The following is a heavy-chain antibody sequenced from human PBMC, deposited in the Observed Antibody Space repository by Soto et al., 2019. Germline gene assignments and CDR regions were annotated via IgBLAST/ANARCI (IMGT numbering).Heavy chain of an antibody. D-gene: IGHD3-22*01. CDR3: ARGSSGYYPNSYWYFDL. Sequence: SETLSLTCTVSGGSISSGGYYWSWIRQHPGKGLEWIGYIYYSGSTYYNPSLKSRVTISVDTSKNQFSLKLSSVTAADTAVYYCARGSSGYYPNSYWYFDLWGRGPLVTVSS. J-gene: IGHJ2*01. V-gene: IGHV4-31*03. CDR2: IYYSGST. CDR1: GGSISSGGYY.